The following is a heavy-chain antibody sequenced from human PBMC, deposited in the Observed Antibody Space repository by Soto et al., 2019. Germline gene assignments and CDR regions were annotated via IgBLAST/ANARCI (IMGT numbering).Heavy chain of an antibody. CDR2: ISGSGGST. J-gene: IGHJ5*02. V-gene: IGHV3-23*01. D-gene: IGHD4-17*01. Sequence: PGGSLRLSCAVSGFTFSSYAMSWVRQAPGKGLEWVSAISGSGGSTYYADSVKGRFTISRDNSKNTLYLQMNSLRAEDTAVYYCAKDDYGDYVSWFDPWGQGTLVTVSS. CDR3: AKDDYGDYVSWFDP. CDR1: GFTFSSYA.